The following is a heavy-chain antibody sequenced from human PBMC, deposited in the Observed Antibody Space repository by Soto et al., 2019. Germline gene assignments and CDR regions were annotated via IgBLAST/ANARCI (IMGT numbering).Heavy chain of an antibody. CDR2: ISAYNGNT. CDR3: AKGLYYDILTGSKGAFDI. D-gene: IGHD3-9*01. J-gene: IGHJ3*02. Sequence: ASVKVSCKACGYTFTSYGISWLRQAPGQGLEWMGWISAYNGNTNYAQKLQGRVTMTTDTSTSTAYMELRSLRSDDTAVYYCAKGLYYDILTGSKGAFDIWGQGTMVTVSS. CDR1: GYTFTSYG. V-gene: IGHV1-18*01.